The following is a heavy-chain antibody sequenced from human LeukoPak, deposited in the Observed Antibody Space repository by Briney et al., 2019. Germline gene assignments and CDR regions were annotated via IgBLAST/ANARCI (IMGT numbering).Heavy chain of an antibody. V-gene: IGHV3-30*04. CDR1: GFTFSSYA. J-gene: IGHJ4*02. Sequence: PGGSLRLSCAASGFTFSSYAMHWVRQAPGKGLEWVAVISYDGSNKYYADSVKGRFTISRDNSKNTLYLQMNSLRAEDTAVYYCARDWYYDNLDEVDYWGQGTLVTVSS. CDR3: ARDWYYDNLDEVDY. CDR2: ISYDGSNK. D-gene: IGHD3-9*01.